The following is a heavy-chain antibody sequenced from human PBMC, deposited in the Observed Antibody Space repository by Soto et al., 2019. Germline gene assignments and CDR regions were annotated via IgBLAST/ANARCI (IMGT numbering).Heavy chain of an antibody. V-gene: IGHV1-69*13. Sequence: GASVKVSCKASGYTFSNYGISWVRQAPGQGLEWMGGIIPIFGTANYAQKFQGRVTITADESTSTAYMELSSLRSEDTAVYYCARGGSATGTIFGVVIIPDYYYYYGMDVWGQGTTVTVSS. J-gene: IGHJ6*02. CDR3: ARGGSATGTIFGVVIIPDYYYYYGMDV. CDR2: IIPIFGTA. D-gene: IGHD3-3*01. CDR1: GYTFSNYG.